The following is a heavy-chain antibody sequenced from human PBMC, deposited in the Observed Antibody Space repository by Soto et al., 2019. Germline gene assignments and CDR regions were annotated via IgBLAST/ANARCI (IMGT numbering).Heavy chain of an antibody. Sequence: SVKVSCKASGGTFSSHAISWVRQAPGQGLGWMGGIIPFFKATNYAQKFQGRVTITADDSTSTAYMDLYSLRSEDTAVYYCARDVPLNYYDGTYSYYAMDVWGQGTTVTVSS. CDR3: ARDVPLNYYDGTYSYYAMDV. CDR2: IIPFFKAT. V-gene: IGHV1-69*13. J-gene: IGHJ6*02. CDR1: GGTFSSHA. D-gene: IGHD3-16*01.